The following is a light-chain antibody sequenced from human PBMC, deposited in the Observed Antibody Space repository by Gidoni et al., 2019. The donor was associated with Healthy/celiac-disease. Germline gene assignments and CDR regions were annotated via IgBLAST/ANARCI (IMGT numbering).Light chain of an antibody. V-gene: IGLV2-11*01. Sequence: QSALTQSRSVSGSPGQSVTISCTGTSSDVGGYNYVSWYQQPPGKAPKLMIYDVSKRPSGVPDRFAGSKSGNAASLTISGLQAEDEADYYCCSYAGSYVFGTGTKVTVL. CDR2: DVS. CDR1: SSDVGGYNY. J-gene: IGLJ1*01. CDR3: CSYAGSYV.